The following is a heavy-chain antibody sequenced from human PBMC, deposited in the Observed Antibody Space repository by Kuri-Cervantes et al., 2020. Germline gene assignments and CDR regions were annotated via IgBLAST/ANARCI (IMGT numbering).Heavy chain of an antibody. CDR1: GFSFSAYY. J-gene: IGHJ3*02. Sequence: GGSLRLSCAASGFSFSAYYMSWIRQAPGKGPEWVSYITTTSSTIYYADSVQGRFTISRDNAKNSLYLQMNSLRAEDTAVYYCAKEGYYYDSSGYYSVAFDIWGQGTMVTVSS. D-gene: IGHD3-22*01. CDR2: ITTTSSTI. CDR3: AKEGYYYDSSGYYSVAFDI. V-gene: IGHV3-11*04.